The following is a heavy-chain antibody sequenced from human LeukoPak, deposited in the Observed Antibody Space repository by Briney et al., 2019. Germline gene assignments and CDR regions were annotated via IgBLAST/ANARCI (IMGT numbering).Heavy chain of an antibody. CDR1: GFTFSSYW. V-gene: IGHV3-74*01. D-gene: IGHD3-22*01. J-gene: IGHJ4*02. Sequence: GGSLRLSCAASGFTFSSYWMHWVRQAPGKGLVWVSRINSDGSSTSYADSVKGRFTISRDNAKNTLYLQMNSLRAEDTAVYYCARAGAYDSSGYYYSLPLYYFDYWGQGTLVTVSS. CDR3: ARAGAYDSSGYYYSLPLYYFDY. CDR2: INSDGSST.